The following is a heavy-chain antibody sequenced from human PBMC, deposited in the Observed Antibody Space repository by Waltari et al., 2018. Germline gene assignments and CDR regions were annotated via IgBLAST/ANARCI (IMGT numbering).Heavy chain of an antibody. CDR3: TKDLTTAPGNVNWFHP. V-gene: IGHV3-23*01. J-gene: IGHJ5*02. D-gene: IGHD1-1*01. CDR2: LRGRGGDT. Sequence: EVQLLESGGGSAQPGESLRLSCAASGFTFDIYAMRWVRQAPWKGLEGVSSLRGRGGDTYYADAVKGRFTVSRDNSKNKVYLQMNNLRAEDTAVYYCTKDLTTAPGNVNWFHPWGQGTLVTVSS. CDR1: GFTFDIYA.